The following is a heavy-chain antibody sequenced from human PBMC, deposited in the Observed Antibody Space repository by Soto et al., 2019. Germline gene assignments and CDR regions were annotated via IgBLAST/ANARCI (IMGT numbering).Heavy chain of an antibody. CDR3: ARDRYSSGWLDAFDI. Sequence: DVQLVESGGGLVQPGGSLRLSCAASGFTVSSNYMSWVRQAPGKGLEWVSVIFSGGSTYYADSVKGRFTISRHSSKNTLYLQMNSQRAEDTAVYYCARDRYSSGWLDAFDIWGQGTTVTVSS. D-gene: IGHD6-19*01. CDR1: GFTVSSNY. CDR2: IFSGGST. J-gene: IGHJ3*02. V-gene: IGHV3-53*04.